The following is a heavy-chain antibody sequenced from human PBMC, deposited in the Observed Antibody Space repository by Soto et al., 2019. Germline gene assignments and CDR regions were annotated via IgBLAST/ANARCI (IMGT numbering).Heavy chain of an antibody. D-gene: IGHD4-17*01. Sequence: ASVKVSCKASGYTFTSYDINWVRQATGQGLEWMGWMNPNSGNTGYAQKFQGRVTMTRNTSISTAYMEPSSLRSEDTAVYYCARGRDYGDYVPEINDAFDIWGQGTMVTVSS. CDR3: ARGRDYGDYVPEINDAFDI. J-gene: IGHJ3*02. CDR1: GYTFTSYD. CDR2: MNPNSGNT. V-gene: IGHV1-8*01.